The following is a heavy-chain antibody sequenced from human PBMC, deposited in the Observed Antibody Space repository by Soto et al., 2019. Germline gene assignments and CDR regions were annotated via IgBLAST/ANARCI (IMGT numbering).Heavy chain of an antibody. D-gene: IGHD3-3*01. J-gene: IGHJ5*02. CDR1: GGSISSYY. Sequence: PSETLSLTCTVSGGSISSYYWSWIRQPPGKGLEWIGYIYYSGSTNYNPSLKSRLAISMDMSRSQFFLNLASVTAADTAVYYCARDAGVLGVSTWFDPWGQGIHVTVSS. V-gene: IGHV4-59*01. CDR2: IYYSGST. CDR3: ARDAGVLGVSTWFDP.